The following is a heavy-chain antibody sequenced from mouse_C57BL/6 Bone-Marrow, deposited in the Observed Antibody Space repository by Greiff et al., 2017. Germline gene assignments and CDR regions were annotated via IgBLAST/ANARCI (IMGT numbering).Heavy chain of an antibody. V-gene: IGHV1-69*01. Sequence: VKLQQPGAELVMPGASVKLSCKASGYTFTSYWMHWVKQRPGQGLEWIGEIDPSDSYTNYNQKFKGKSTLTVDKSSSTAYMQLSSLTSEDSAVYYCAREAGYEPMDYWGQGTSVTVSS. CDR1: GYTFTSYW. D-gene: IGHD3-1*01. CDR3: AREAGYEPMDY. CDR2: IDPSDSYT. J-gene: IGHJ4*01.